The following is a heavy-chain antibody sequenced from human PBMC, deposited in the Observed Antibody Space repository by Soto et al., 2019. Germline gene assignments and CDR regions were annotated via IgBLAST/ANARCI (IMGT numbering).Heavy chain of an antibody. CDR3: ARQISQGRTFDY. CDR1: GGSISSSSYY. Sequence: PSETLSLTCTVSGGSISSSSYYWGWIRQPPGKGLEWIGSIYYSGSTYYNPSLKSRVTISVDTSKNQFSLKLSSVTAADTAVYYCARQISQGRTFDYWGQGTLVTVSS. CDR2: IYYSGST. J-gene: IGHJ4*02. V-gene: IGHV4-39*01.